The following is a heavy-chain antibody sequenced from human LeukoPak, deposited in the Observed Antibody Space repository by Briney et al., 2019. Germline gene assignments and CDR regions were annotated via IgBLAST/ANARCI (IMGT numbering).Heavy chain of an antibody. V-gene: IGHV3-15*01. D-gene: IGHD2-8*01. Sequence: PGGSLRLSCATSGFTFSNAWMSWVRQAPGKGLEWVGRIKSKTGGGTTDYAAPVKGRFTISRDDSKNTLYLQTNSLKTEDTAVYYCTTDEWSWGQGTLVTVSS. CDR2: IKSKTGGGTT. CDR3: TTDEWS. J-gene: IGHJ4*02. CDR1: GFTFSNAW.